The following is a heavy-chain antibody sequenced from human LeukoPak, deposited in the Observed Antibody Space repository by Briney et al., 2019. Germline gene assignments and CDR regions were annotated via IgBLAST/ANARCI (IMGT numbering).Heavy chain of an antibody. V-gene: IGHV1-2*02. CDR2: INPNSGGT. Sequence: ASVKVSCKASGYTFTGYYMHWVRQAPGQGLEWMGWINPNSGGTNYAQKFQGRVTMTRDTSISTAYMELSRLRSDDTAVYYCAREMAPFDWLPGGDYWGQGTLVTVSS. CDR3: AREMAPFDWLPGGDY. J-gene: IGHJ4*02. CDR1: GYTFTGYY. D-gene: IGHD3-9*01.